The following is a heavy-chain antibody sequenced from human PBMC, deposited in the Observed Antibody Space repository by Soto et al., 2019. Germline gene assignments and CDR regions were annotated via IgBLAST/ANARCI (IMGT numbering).Heavy chain of an antibody. CDR2: IYHSGST. J-gene: IGHJ4*02. CDR3: ARLELAAAGTPFDY. V-gene: IGHV4-4*02. CDR1: GGSISSSNW. Sequence: SDTLSLTCAVSGGSISSSNWWSWVRQPPGKGLEWIGEIYHSGSTNYNPSLKSRVTISVDKSKNQFSLKLSSVTAADTAVYYCARLELAAAGTPFDYWGQGTLVTVS. D-gene: IGHD6-13*01.